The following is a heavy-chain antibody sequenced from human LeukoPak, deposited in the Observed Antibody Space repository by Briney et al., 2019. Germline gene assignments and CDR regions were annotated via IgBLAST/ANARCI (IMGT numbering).Heavy chain of an antibody. V-gene: IGHV3-20*04. CDR1: GFTFDDYG. D-gene: IGHD6-13*01. Sequence: GGSLRLSCAASGFTFDDYGMSWVRQAPGKGLEWVSGINWNGGSTGYADSVKGRFTISRDNAKNSLYLQMNSLRAEDAALYYCARGTLKAAATDFDYWGQGTLVTVSS. CDR3: ARGTLKAAATDFDY. CDR2: INWNGGST. J-gene: IGHJ4*02.